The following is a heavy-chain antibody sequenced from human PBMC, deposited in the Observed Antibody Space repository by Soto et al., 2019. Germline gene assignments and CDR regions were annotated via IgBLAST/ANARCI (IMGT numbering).Heavy chain of an antibody. CDR3: VRSPPYYYDSTRKTPYYYGMDV. J-gene: IGHJ6*02. CDR1: GFTFSSYG. Sequence: QVQLVESGGGVVQPGRSLRLSCAASGFTFSSYGMHWVRQAPGKGLEWVAVIWYDGSNKYYADSVKGRFTISRDNSKNTLYLQMNSLRAEDTAVYYCVRSPPYYYDSTRKTPYYYGMDVWGQGTTVTVSS. D-gene: IGHD3-22*01. CDR2: IWYDGSNK. V-gene: IGHV3-33*01.